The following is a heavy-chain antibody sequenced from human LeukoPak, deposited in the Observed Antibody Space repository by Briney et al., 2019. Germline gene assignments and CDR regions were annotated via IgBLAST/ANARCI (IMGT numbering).Heavy chain of an antibody. CDR3: ARGSSGYSNSP. D-gene: IGHD3-22*01. CDR2: ISYDETNK. Sequence: PGGSLRLSCVASGFTFRNYGMHWVRQAPGKGLEWVAVISYDETNKYYTESVKGRFTISRDNAKNSLYLQMNSLRAEDTAVYYCARGSSGYSNSPWGQGTLVAVSS. CDR1: GFTFRNYG. V-gene: IGHV3-30*03. J-gene: IGHJ5*02.